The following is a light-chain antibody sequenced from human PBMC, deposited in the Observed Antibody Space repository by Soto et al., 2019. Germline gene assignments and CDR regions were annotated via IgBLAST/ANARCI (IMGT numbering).Light chain of an antibody. J-gene: IGLJ2*01. CDR1: SSDFGTYNL. Sequence: QSVLTQPASVSGSPGQSITISCTGTSSDFGTYNLVSWYQQHPGKAPKVMIYEGSKRPSGVSNRFSASKSGNTASLTISGLQAEDEADYYCCSYASSNTLVFGGGTQLTVL. CDR2: EGS. V-gene: IGLV2-23*01. CDR3: CSYASSNTLV.